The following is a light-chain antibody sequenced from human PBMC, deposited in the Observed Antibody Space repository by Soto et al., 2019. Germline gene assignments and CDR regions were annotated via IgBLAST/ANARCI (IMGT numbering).Light chain of an antibody. CDR1: QDITNY. J-gene: IGKJ2*01. CDR3: QHLTGT. Sequence: QLTQSPSSLSASVGDRVTITCRASQDITNYLGWYQQRSGKAPRLLIYAASTLQRGVPSRFSGSGSGTDFTLTISSLRPEDFATYYCQHLTGTFGQGTTLEIK. CDR2: AAS. V-gene: IGKV1-9*01.